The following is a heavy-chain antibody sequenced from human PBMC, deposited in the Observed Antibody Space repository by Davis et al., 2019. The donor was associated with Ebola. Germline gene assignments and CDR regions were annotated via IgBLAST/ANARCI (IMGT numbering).Heavy chain of an antibody. Sequence: SETLSLTCAVYGGSFSGYYWSWIRQPPGKGLEWIGEINHSGSTNYNPSLKSRVTISVDTSKNQFSLKLSSVTAADTAVYYFARHQLYYYDSSGYSLGNWFDPWGQGTLVTVSS. CDR1: GGSFSGYY. J-gene: IGHJ5*02. D-gene: IGHD3-22*01. CDR3: ARHQLYYYDSSGYSLGNWFDP. CDR2: INHSGST. V-gene: IGHV4-34*01.